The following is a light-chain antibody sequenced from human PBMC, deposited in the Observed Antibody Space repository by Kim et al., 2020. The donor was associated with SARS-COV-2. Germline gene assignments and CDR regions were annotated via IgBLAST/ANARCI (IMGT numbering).Light chain of an antibody. CDR3: QQLNSYPRT. CDR1: QGISSY. V-gene: IGKV1-9*01. Sequence: DIQLTQSPSFLSASVGDRVTITCRASQGISSYLARYQQKPGKAPKLLIYAASTLQSGVPSRFSGSGSGTEFTLTVSSLQPEDFATYYCQQLNSYPRTFGQGTKVDIK. CDR2: AAS. J-gene: IGKJ1*01.